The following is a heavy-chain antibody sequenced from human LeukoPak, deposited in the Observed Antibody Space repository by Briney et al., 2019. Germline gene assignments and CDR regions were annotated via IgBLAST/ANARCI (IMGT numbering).Heavy chain of an antibody. CDR2: IYPGDSDT. CDR3: ARDGGYCSSTSCHPPPYYYYYMDV. V-gene: IGHV5-51*01. Sequence: KPGESLKISCKGSGYSFTTYWIGWVRQMPGKGLEWMGIIYPGDSDTRYSPSFQGQVTISADKSISTAYMELSRLRSDDTAVYYCARDGGYCSSTSCHPPPYYYYYMDVWGKGTTVTVSS. J-gene: IGHJ6*03. D-gene: IGHD2-2*01. CDR1: GYSFTTYW.